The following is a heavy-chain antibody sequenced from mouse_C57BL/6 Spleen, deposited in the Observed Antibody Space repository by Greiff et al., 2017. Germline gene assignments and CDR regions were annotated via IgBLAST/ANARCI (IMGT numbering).Heavy chain of an antibody. CDR2: ISSGSSTI. J-gene: IGHJ4*01. V-gene: IGHV5-17*01. D-gene: IGHD2-4*01. CDR3: ARNYDYLYYYAMDY. CDR1: GFTFSDYG. Sequence: EVHLVESGGGLVKPGGSLKLSCAASGFTFSDYGMHWVRQAPEKGLEWVAYISSGSSTIYYADTVKGRFTISRDNAKNTLFLQMTSLRSEDTAMYYCARNYDYLYYYAMDYWGQGTSVTVSS.